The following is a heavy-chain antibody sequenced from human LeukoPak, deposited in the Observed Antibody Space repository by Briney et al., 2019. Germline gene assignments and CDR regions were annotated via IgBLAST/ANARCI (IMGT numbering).Heavy chain of an antibody. J-gene: IGHJ4*02. CDR2: INHSGST. Sequence: SETLSLTCAVYGGSFSGYYWSWIRQPPGKGLEWIGEINHSGSTNYNPSLKSRVTISVDTSKNQFSLKLSSVTAADTAVYYCARGNYDYLWGRSRGFDYWGQGTLVTISS. D-gene: IGHD3-16*01. V-gene: IGHV4-34*01. CDR1: GGSFSGYY. CDR3: ARGNYDYLWGRSRGFDY.